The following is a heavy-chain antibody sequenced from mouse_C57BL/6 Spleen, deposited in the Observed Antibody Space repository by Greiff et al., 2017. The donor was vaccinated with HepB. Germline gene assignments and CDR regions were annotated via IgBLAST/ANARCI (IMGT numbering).Heavy chain of an antibody. Sequence: VQLQQSGAELVKPGASVKLSCKASGYTFTSYWMHWVKQRPGQGLEWIGMIHPNSGSTNYNEKFKSKAPLTVYKSSSTAYMQLSSLTSEDSAVYYCAPITTVVEGYWGQGTTLTVAS. CDR1: GYTFTSYW. J-gene: IGHJ2*01. CDR3: APITTVVEGY. CDR2: IHPNSGST. D-gene: IGHD1-1*01. V-gene: IGHV1-64*01.